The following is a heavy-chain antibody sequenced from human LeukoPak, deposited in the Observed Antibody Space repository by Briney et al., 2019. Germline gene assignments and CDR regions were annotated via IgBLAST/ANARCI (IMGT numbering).Heavy chain of an antibody. CDR1: GFTFSSHW. CDR3: ARTPKSHYYYYYMDV. Sequence: PGGSLRLSCAASGFTFSSHWMSWVRQAPGKGLEWVANIKTDGSVKYYVDSVKGRFSISRDNAKNSVYLQMSSLRAEDTAVYYCARTPKSHYYYYYMDVWRKGTTVTVSS. J-gene: IGHJ6*03. D-gene: IGHD2-15*01. CDR2: IKTDGSVK. V-gene: IGHV3-7*03.